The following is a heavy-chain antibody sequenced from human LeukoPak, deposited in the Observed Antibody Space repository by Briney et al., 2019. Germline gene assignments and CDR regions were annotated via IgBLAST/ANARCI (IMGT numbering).Heavy chain of an antibody. Sequence: PSETLSLTCTVSGGSISSYYWSWIRQPAGKGLEWIGRIYTSGSTNYNPSLKSRVTMSVDTSKNQFSLKLSSVTAADTAVYYCARDNYDFWSGNLLDYFDHWGQGTLVTVSS. J-gene: IGHJ4*02. D-gene: IGHD3-3*01. CDR3: ARDNYDFWSGNLLDYFDH. V-gene: IGHV4-4*07. CDR1: GGSISSYY. CDR2: IYTSGST.